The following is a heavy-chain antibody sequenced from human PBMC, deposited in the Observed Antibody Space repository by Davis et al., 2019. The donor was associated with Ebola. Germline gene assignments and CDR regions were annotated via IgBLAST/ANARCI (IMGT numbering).Heavy chain of an antibody. CDR2: IFYSGST. J-gene: IGHJ4*02. CDR1: GGSINGYY. Sequence: PSETLSLTCAVSGGSINGYYWSWIRQPPGLGLEWIGYIFYSGSTNYNPSLKSRVTISVDTSKNQFSLKLSSVTAADTAVYYCARSSGYYGADFDYWGQGTLVTVSS. D-gene: IGHD3-22*01. V-gene: IGHV4-59*08. CDR3: ARSSGYYGADFDY.